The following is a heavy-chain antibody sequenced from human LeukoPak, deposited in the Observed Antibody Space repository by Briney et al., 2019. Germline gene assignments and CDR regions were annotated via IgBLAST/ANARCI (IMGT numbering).Heavy chain of an antibody. CDR3: AKVIEGAVAFDY. CDR2: INPTTGGT. D-gene: IGHD6-19*01. J-gene: IGHJ4*02. Sequence: ASVKVCCKASGYTFTGYYMHWVRQAPGQGLEWMGWINPTTGGTQYAQKFQGRVTMTRDTSISTAYMELNRLRSDDTAIYYCAKVIEGAVAFDYWGQGTLVTVSS. CDR1: GYTFTGYY. V-gene: IGHV1-2*02.